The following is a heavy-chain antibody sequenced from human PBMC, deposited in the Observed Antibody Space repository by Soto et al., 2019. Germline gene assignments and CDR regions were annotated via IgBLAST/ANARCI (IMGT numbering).Heavy chain of an antibody. D-gene: IGHD3-10*01. CDR1: GFTFSSYA. CDR3: AKVALYGSGSYVHPVDWYFDL. J-gene: IGHJ2*01. CDR2: ISGSGGST. Sequence: GGSLRLSCAASGFTFSSYAMSWVRQAPGKGLEWVSAISGSGGSTYYADSVKGRFTISRDNSKNTLYLQMNSLRAEDTAVYYCAKVALYGSGSYVHPVDWYFDLWGRGTLVTVSS. V-gene: IGHV3-23*01.